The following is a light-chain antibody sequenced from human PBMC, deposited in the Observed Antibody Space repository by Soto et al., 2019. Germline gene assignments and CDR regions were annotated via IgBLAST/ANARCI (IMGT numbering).Light chain of an antibody. V-gene: IGLV4-69*01. J-gene: IGLJ3*02. Sequence: QPVLTQSPSASASLGASVKLTCTLSSGHSSYAIAWHQQQPEKGPGYLMKVNSDGSHTKRDGIPDRFSGSSSGAERYLTISSLQSEDEADYYCQTWDTGLGGVFGGGTKLTVL. CDR2: VNSDGSH. CDR3: QTWDTGLGGV. CDR1: SGHSSYA.